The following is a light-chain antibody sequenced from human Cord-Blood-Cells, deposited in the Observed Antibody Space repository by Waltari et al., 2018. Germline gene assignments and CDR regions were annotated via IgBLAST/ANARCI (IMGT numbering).Light chain of an antibody. J-gene: IGLJ2*01. V-gene: IGLV1-36*01. CDR3: AAWDDSLNDVV. Sequence: QSVLTQPPSVSEAPRQRVTISCSGSSSNLGNNAVNWYQQLPGKAPKLLIYYDDLLPSGVSDRFSGSKSGASASLAISGLQSEDEADYYCAAWDDSLNDVVFGGGTKLTVL. CDR2: YDD. CDR1: SSNLGNNA.